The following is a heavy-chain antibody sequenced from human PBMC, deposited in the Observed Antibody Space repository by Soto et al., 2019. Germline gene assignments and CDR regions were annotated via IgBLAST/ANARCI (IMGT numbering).Heavy chain of an antibody. D-gene: IGHD7-27*01. J-gene: IGHJ4*02. CDR2: IYYSGST. V-gene: IGHV4-39*01. CDR1: GGCISSRSYY. Sequence: SETLSLTCTVSGGCISSRSYYWGWIRQPPGKGLEWIGSIYYSGSTYYNPSLKSRVTISVDTSKNQFSLKLSSVTAADTAVYYCARLLTGDLYFDYWGQGTLVTVSS. CDR3: ARLLTGDLYFDY.